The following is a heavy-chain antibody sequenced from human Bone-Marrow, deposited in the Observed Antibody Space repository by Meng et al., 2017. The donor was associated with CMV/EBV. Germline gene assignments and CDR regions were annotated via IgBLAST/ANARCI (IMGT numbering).Heavy chain of an antibody. CDR1: LNFSSYW. V-gene: IGHV3-74*01. CDR3: ARAQPTYYYDSSGYTFDY. D-gene: IGHD3-22*01. Sequence: LNFSSYWMHWVRQAPGKGLVWVSRINSDGSSTSYADSVKGRFTISRDNAKNTLYLQMNSLRAEDTAVYYCARAQPTYYYDSSGYTFDYWGQGTLVTVSS. J-gene: IGHJ4*02. CDR2: INSDGSST.